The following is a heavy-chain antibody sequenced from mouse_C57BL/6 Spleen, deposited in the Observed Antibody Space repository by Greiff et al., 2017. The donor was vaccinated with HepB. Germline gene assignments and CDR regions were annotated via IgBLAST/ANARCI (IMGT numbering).Heavy chain of an antibody. CDR3: ARHGDYGSWYFDV. CDR1: GFTFSSYG. J-gene: IGHJ1*03. V-gene: IGHV5-6*01. Sequence: DVQLQESGGDLVKPGGSLKLSCAASGFTFSSYGMSWVRQTPDKRLEWVATISSGGSYTYYPDSVKGRFTISRDNAKNTLYLQMSSLKSEDTAMYYCARHGDYGSWYFDVWGTGTTVTVSS. CDR2: ISSGGSYT. D-gene: IGHD1-1*01.